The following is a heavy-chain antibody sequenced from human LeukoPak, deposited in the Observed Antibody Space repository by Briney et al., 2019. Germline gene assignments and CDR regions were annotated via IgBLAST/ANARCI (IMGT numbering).Heavy chain of an antibody. CDR1: GGSMFSYY. D-gene: IGHD3-22*01. J-gene: IGHJ2*01. CDR2: IYSNGIT. CDR3: ARRAYYDSSGYHPTSGYFDL. Sequence: SETLSLTCSVSGGSMFSYYWNWIRQPLGKGLEWIGYIYSNGITKYSPSLRSRGTISFATSRNQFSLRLTSVTAADTAIYYCARRAYYDSSGYHPTSGYFDLWGRGTLVTVSS. V-gene: IGHV4-4*08.